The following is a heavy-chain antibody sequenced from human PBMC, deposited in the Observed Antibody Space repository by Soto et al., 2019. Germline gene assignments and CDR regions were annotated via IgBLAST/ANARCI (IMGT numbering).Heavy chain of an antibody. CDR2: INAYNGNT. V-gene: IGHV1-18*01. Sequence: ASVKVSCKASGYRFTSYGIGWVRQAPGQGLEWVGWINAYNGNTNYAQNLQSRVTLTTDTSTSTAYMELRSLRSNDTAVYYCAMVDVYVTPSPQDVWGQGTTVTVSS. J-gene: IGHJ6*02. CDR3: AMVDVYVTPSPQDV. CDR1: GYRFTSYG. D-gene: IGHD3-16*01.